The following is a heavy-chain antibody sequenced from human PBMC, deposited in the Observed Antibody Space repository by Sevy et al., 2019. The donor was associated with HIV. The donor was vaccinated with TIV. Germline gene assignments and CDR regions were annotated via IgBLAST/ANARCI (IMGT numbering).Heavy chain of an antibody. CDR3: ARGALRNGGSYSVDY. CDR1: GFTFSSYS. V-gene: IGHV3-48*02. J-gene: IGHJ4*02. CDR2: ISSSSSTI. D-gene: IGHD1-26*01. Sequence: GGSLRLSCAASGFTFSSYSMNWVRQAPGKGLEWVSYISSSSSTIYYADSVKGRFTISRDNAKNSLYLQMNSLRDEDTAVYYCARGALRNGGSYSVDYWGQGTLVTVSS.